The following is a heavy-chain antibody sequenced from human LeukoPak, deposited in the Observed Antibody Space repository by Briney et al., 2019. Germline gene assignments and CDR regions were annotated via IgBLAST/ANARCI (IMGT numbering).Heavy chain of an antibody. Sequence: PSETLSLTCAVSGGSISTYYWNWIRQPPGKGLEWIGYIYHSGSTNYNPSLQSRVTISVDTSKNQFSLNLNSVTAADTAVYYCTRGGAARLHFQNWGQGTLVTVSS. CDR2: IYHSGST. CDR3: TRGGAARLHFQN. J-gene: IGHJ1*01. D-gene: IGHD6-6*01. V-gene: IGHV4-59*01. CDR1: GGSISTYY.